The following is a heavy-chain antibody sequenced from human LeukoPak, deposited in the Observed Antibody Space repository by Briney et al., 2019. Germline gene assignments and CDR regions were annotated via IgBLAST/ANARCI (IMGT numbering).Heavy chain of an antibody. J-gene: IGHJ5*02. CDR2: INHSGST. CDR1: GGSFSGYY. D-gene: IGHD2-2*01. CDR3: ARGRIVVVPAATYPQKNNWFDP. V-gene: IGHV4-34*01. Sequence: SETLSLTCAVYGGSFSGYYWSWIRQPPGKGLEWIGEINHSGSTNYNPSLKSRVTISVDTSKNQFSLKLSSVTAADTAVYYCARGRIVVVPAATYPQKNNWFDPWGQGTLVTVSS.